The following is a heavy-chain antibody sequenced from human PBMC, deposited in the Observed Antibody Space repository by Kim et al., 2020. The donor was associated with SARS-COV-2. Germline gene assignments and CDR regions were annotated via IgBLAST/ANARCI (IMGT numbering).Heavy chain of an antibody. V-gene: IGHV3-53*01. J-gene: IGHJ6*02. D-gene: IGHD3-10*01. CDR2: IYSGGST. Sequence: GGSLRLSCAASGFTVSSNYMSWVRQAPGKGLEWVSVIYSGGSTYYADSVKGRFTISRDNSKNTLYLQMNSLRAEDTAVYYCGVTMVRGVYYYGMDVWGQGTPVTVSS. CDR3: GVTMVRGVYYYGMDV. CDR1: GFTVSSNY.